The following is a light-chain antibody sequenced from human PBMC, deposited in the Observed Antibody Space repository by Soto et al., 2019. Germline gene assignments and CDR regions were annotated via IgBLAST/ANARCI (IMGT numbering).Light chain of an antibody. J-gene: IGKJ5*01. CDR2: DAS. CDR3: QQYSNWPPVT. V-gene: IGKV3-15*01. Sequence: ETVLTQSPSTLSVSPGESATLSCRASQSVRSKLAWYQQKPGQAPRLLIYDASTRATDIPARFSGSGSGTDFTLTISSLQSEDSAVYYCQQYSNWPPVTFGQGTRLEIK. CDR1: QSVRSK.